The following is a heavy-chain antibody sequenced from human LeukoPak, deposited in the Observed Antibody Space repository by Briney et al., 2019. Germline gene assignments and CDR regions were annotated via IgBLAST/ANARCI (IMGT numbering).Heavy chain of an antibody. CDR2: IYHTGST. CDR3: ARDRANWNDYHDAFDI. Sequence: SETLSLTCTVSGASITSYYWSWIRQPPGKGLEWVGYIYHTGSTNYNPSLKGRVTMSVDTSKNQFSLRLTSVTAADTAVYYCARDRANWNDYHDAFDIWGQGTMVTVSS. V-gene: IGHV4-59*01. CDR1: GASITSYY. J-gene: IGHJ3*02. D-gene: IGHD1-1*01.